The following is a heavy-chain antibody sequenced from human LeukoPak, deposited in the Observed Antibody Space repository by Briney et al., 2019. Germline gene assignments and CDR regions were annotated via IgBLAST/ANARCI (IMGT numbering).Heavy chain of an antibody. D-gene: IGHD7-27*01. V-gene: IGHV4-61*01. CDR1: GGSVSSGSYY. Sequence: SETLSLTCTVSGGSVSSGSYYWSWIRQPPGKGLEWIGYIYYSGSTNYNPSLKSRVTISVDTSKNQFSLKLSSVTAADTAVYYCARGPPPGDTFDYWGQGTLVTVSS. CDR2: IYYSGST. CDR3: ARGPPPGDTFDY. J-gene: IGHJ4*02.